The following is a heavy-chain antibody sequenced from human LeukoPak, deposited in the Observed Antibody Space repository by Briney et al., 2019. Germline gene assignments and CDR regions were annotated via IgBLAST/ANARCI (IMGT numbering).Heavy chain of an antibody. V-gene: IGHV3-23*01. J-gene: IGHJ4*02. Sequence: PGGSLRLSCAASGFTFSSYAMSWVRQAPGKGLEWVSTISNSGGSTYYADSVKGRFTISRDNSKTTLYLQMNSLRAEDTAIYYCAKAGPRKDYEVDYWGQGTLVTVSS. CDR3: AKAGPRKDYEVDY. CDR1: GFTFSSYA. CDR2: ISNSGGST. D-gene: IGHD4-17*01.